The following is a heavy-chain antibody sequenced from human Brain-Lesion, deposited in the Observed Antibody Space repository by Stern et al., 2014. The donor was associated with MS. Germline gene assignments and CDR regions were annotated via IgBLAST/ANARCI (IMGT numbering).Heavy chain of an antibody. Sequence: EVQLVESGGGLFQPGGSLRLPCAASGFTFSRYWMSWARQAPGKGLEWVAHIKEDGSESHYVDSVKGRFTMSRDNAKNSLYLQMNSLRAEDTAVYHCARGGSRVPDYWGQGTLVTVSS. CDR3: ARGGSRVPDY. D-gene: IGHD2-2*01. CDR2: IKEDGSES. J-gene: IGHJ4*02. CDR1: GFTFSRYW. V-gene: IGHV3-7*01.